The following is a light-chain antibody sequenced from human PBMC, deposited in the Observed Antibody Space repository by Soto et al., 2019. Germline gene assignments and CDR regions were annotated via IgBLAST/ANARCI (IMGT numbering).Light chain of an antibody. Sequence: QSVLTQPASVSGSPGQSITISCTGTSSDVGGYNYVSWYQQHPGKAPKLMIYDVSNRPSGVSNRFSGSKSGNTASLTISGLQAEDEADYYCSSYTSRSIYFFGTGTKVTVL. CDR1: SSDVGGYNY. CDR2: DVS. V-gene: IGLV2-14*01. CDR3: SSYTSRSIYF. J-gene: IGLJ1*01.